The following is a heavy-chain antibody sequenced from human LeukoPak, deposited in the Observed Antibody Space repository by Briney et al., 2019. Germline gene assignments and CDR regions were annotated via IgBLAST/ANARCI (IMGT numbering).Heavy chain of an antibody. Sequence: GGSLRLFCAASGFTFSSYAMSWVRKAPGEGVEWVSAISGSGGSTYYADSVKGRFTISRDNSKNTLYLQMNSLRAEDTAVYYCAKDPDYDFWSGYSDTFDYWGQGTLVTVSS. CDR3: AKDPDYDFWSGYSDTFDY. CDR1: GFTFSSYA. J-gene: IGHJ4*02. D-gene: IGHD3-3*01. CDR2: ISGSGGST. V-gene: IGHV3-23*01.